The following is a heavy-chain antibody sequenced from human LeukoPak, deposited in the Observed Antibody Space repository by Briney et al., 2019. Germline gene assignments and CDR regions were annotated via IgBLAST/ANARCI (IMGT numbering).Heavy chain of an antibody. J-gene: IGHJ4*01. D-gene: IGHD3-22*01. Sequence: QPGGSLRLSCEASGFSVGDNYMTWVRRAPGKGPEWVSVIYRFGSTIYADSVQGRFTISRDTSNNTLFLQMNSLRAEDTAVYYCVRDYFTTISGYHEYYLDLWGHGTLVTVSS. CDR1: GFSVGDNY. CDR3: VRDYFTTISGYHEYYLDL. CDR2: IYRFGST. V-gene: IGHV3-53*01.